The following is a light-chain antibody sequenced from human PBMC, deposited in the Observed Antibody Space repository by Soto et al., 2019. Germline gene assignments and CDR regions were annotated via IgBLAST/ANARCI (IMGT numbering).Light chain of an antibody. V-gene: IGKV2-28*01. CDR2: FGS. J-gene: IGKJ3*01. Sequence: DIVMTQSPPSLPVTPGEPASISCRSSQSLLHSNGYNYLDWYLQKPGQSPQLLIYFGSNRASGVPDRFRGSGSGTDFTLKISRVEAEDVWVYYCMQALQTPFTFGPGSKVEIK. CDR1: QSLLHSNGYNY. CDR3: MQALQTPFT.